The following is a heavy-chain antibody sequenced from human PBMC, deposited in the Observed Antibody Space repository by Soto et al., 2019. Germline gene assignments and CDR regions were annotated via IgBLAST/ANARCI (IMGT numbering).Heavy chain of an antibody. CDR2: INPHGGST. CDR1: RDTFTSYY. Sequence: ASVKVSCKAPRDTFTSYYINGVRQAPGQGLEWMGVINPHGGSTAYAQKFKGRVTLTRDTSASTVYMEVSSLTSEDTAMYYCARSSGGNFGIIIEGTNWFAPWGQGTLVTVSS. CDR3: ARSSGGNFGIIIEGTNWFAP. V-gene: IGHV1-46*01. D-gene: IGHD1-26*01. J-gene: IGHJ5*02.